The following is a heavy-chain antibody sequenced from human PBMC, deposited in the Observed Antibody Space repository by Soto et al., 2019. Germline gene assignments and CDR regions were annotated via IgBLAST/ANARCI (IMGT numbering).Heavy chain of an antibody. CDR1: GDSISNNY. CDR3: SGGDSWHLVDY. J-gene: IGHJ4*01. CDR2: IYNIGST. Sequence: SETLSLTCTVSGDSISNNYWSWIRQPPGKGLEWIGYIYNIGSTNYNPSLKGRATMSVDMSKNQFSLTLRSVTAADTAVYFCSGGDSWHLVDYWGQGTLVTVSS. V-gene: IGHV4-59*01. D-gene: IGHD6-6*01.